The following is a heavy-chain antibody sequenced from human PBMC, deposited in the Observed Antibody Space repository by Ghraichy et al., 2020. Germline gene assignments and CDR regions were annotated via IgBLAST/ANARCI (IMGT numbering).Heavy chain of an antibody. Sequence: GGSLRLSCAASGFTFNTYAMSWVRQAPGKGLEWVSAISDSGGSAYYADSVKGRFTISRDNSRNTLYLQMNSLRAEDTAVYYCASSLLWFGESSFYFDYWGQGTLVTVSS. CDR3: ASSLLWFGESSFYFDY. CDR1: GFTFNTYA. V-gene: IGHV3-23*01. D-gene: IGHD3-10*01. J-gene: IGHJ4*02. CDR2: ISDSGGSA.